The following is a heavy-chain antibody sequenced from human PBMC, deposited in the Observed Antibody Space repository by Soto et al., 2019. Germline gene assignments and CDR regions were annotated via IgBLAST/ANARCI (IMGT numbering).Heavy chain of an antibody. V-gene: IGHV1-69*12. J-gene: IGHJ6*02. CDR1: GGTFSSYA. CDR3: AREYGGSSSSEMMYYYGMDV. D-gene: IGHD6-6*01. Sequence: QVQLVQSGAEVKKPGSSVKVSCKASGGTFSSYAISWVRQAPGQGLEWMGGIIPIFGTANYAQKFQGRVTITADESTSTAYMELSSLRSEDTAVYYCAREYGGSSSSEMMYYYGMDVWGQGTTVTVSS. CDR2: IIPIFGTA.